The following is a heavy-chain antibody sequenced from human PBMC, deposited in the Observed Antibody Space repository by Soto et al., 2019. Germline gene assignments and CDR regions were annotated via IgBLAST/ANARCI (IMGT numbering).Heavy chain of an antibody. CDR3: ARDMALWVIYCSGGSCYSGAFDI. CDR2: IIPIFGTA. J-gene: IGHJ3*02. D-gene: IGHD2-15*01. V-gene: IGHV1-69*13. CDR1: GGTFSSYA. Sequence: SVKVSCKASGGTFSSYAISWVRQAPGQGLEWMGGIIPIFGTAKYAQKFQGRVTITADESTSTAYMELSSLRSEDTAVYYCARDMALWVIYCSGGSCYSGAFDIWGQGTMVTVSS.